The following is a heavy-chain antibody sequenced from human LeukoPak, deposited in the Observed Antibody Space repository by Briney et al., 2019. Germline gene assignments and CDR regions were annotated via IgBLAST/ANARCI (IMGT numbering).Heavy chain of an antibody. V-gene: IGHV4-59*12. CDR1: GGSMSHYY. Sequence: PSETLSLTCTVSGGSMSHYYWSWIRQPPGQGLEWIGYIYYRGSTKYNPSIKSRVTISLDTSQNQFSLKLSSVTAADTAVYYCARMPPGVVHWFDPWGQGTLVTVSS. D-gene: IGHD3-3*01. CDR2: IYYRGST. J-gene: IGHJ5*02. CDR3: ARMPPGVVHWFDP.